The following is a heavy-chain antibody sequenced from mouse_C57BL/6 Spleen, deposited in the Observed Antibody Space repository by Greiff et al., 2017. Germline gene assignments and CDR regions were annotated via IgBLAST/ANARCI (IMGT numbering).Heavy chain of an antibody. D-gene: IGHD2-1*01. CDR1: GYTFTSYW. J-gene: IGHJ3*01. CDR3: ASGGNWFAY. CDR2: IHPNSGST. V-gene: IGHV1-64*01. Sequence: QVQLQQPGAELVKPGASVKLSCKASGYTFTSYWMHWVKQRPGQGLEWIGMIHPNSGSTNYNEKFKSKATLTVDKSSSTAYMQLSILTSEDSAVYYCASGGNWFAYWGQGTLVTVSA.